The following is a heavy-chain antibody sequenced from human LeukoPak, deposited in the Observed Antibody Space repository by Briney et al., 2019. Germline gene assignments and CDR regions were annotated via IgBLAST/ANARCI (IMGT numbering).Heavy chain of an antibody. CDR2: ISAYNGNT. CDR1: GYTFTSYG. J-gene: IGHJ5*02. D-gene: IGHD2-15*01. Sequence: ASVKVSCKASGYTFTSYGISWVRQAPGQGLEGMGWISAYNGNTNYAQKLQGRVTMTTDTSTSTAYLELRSLRSDDTAVYYCARDIVEFWLDPWGQGTLVTVSS. CDR3: ARDIVEFWLDP. V-gene: IGHV1-18*01.